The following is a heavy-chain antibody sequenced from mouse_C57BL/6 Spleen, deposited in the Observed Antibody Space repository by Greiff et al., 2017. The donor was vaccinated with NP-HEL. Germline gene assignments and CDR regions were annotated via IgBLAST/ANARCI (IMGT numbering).Heavy chain of an antibody. D-gene: IGHD3-3*01. CDR2: INPSSGYT. Sequence: LQESGAELARPGASVKMSCKASGYTFTSYTMHWVKQRPGQGLEWIGYINPSSGYTKYNQKFKDKATLTADKSSSTAYMQLSSLTSEDSAVYYCARGQGRGYFDVWGTGTTVTVSS. J-gene: IGHJ1*03. CDR1: GYTFTSYT. CDR3: ARGQGRGYFDV. V-gene: IGHV1-4*01.